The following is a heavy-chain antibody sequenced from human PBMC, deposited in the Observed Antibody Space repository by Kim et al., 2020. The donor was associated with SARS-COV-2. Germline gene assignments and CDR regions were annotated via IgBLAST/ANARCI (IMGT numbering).Heavy chain of an antibody. CDR3: AKGSSSTSCFDY. CDR2: ISYDGSNK. J-gene: IGHJ4*02. V-gene: IGHV3-30*18. CDR1: GFTFSSYG. Sequence: GGSLRLSCAASGFTFSSYGMHWVRQAPGKGLEWVAVISYDGSNKYYADSVKGRFTISRDNSKNTLYLQMNSLRAEDTAVYYCAKGSSSTSCFDYWGQGTLVTVSS. D-gene: IGHD2-2*01.